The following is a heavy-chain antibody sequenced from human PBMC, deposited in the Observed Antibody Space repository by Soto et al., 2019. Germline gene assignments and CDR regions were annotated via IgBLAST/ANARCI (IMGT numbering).Heavy chain of an antibody. V-gene: IGHV1-18*01. CDR3: AILRRLRYFDWLLYTGPPNDAFDI. CDR2: ISAYNGNT. CDR1: GYTFTSYG. J-gene: IGHJ3*02. Sequence: GASVKVSCKDSGYTFTSYGSSWVRQAPGQGLEWMGWISAYNGNTNYAQKLQGRVTMTTDTSTSTAYMELRSLRSDDTAVYYCAILRRLRYFDWLLYTGPPNDAFDIWGQGTTVTVSS. D-gene: IGHD3-9*01.